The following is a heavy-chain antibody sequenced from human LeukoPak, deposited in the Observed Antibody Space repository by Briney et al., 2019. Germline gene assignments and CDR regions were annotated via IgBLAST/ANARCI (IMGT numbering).Heavy chain of an antibody. D-gene: IGHD3-10*01. CDR3: AKGGLGHGSGTKGLPDY. CDR2: ISWDGGST. Sequence: RGSLRLSCAASGFTFDDYAMHWVRQAPGKGLEWVSLISWDGGSTYYADSVKGRFTISRDNSKNSLYLQMNSLRAEDTALYYCAKGGLGHGSGTKGLPDYWGQGTLVTVSS. V-gene: IGHV3-43D*04. CDR1: GFTFDDYA. J-gene: IGHJ4*02.